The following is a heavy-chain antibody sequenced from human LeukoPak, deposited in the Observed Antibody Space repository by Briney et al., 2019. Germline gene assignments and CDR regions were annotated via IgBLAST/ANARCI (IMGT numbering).Heavy chain of an antibody. CDR3: AKGHDSSGYYYKDY. CDR1: GFTFSSYA. J-gene: IGHJ4*02. Sequence: PGGSLRLSCAASGFTFSSYAMSWVRQAPGKGLEWVSAITGSGGSTYYAGSVKGRFTLSRDNSKNTLFLQMNSLRAEDTAVYYCAKGHDSSGYYYKDYWGQGTLVTVSS. V-gene: IGHV3-23*01. D-gene: IGHD3-22*01. CDR2: ITGSGGST.